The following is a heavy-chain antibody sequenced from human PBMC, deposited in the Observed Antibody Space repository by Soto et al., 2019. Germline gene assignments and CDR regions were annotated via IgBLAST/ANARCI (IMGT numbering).Heavy chain of an antibody. V-gene: IGHV4-59*01. CDR1: GGSISSYY. CDR2: IYYSGST. J-gene: IGHJ4*02. Sequence: SETLSLTCTVSGGSISSYYWSWIRQPPGKGLEWIGYIYYSGSTNYNPSLKSRVTISVDTSKNQFSLKLSSVTAADTAVYYCARDGDLAGLDYWGQGTLVTVSS. D-gene: IGHD2-21*02. CDR3: ARDGDLAGLDY.